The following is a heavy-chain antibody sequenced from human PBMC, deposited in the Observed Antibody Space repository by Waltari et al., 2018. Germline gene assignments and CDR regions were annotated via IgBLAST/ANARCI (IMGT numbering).Heavy chain of an antibody. CDR2: IYSNGDT. Sequence: QVYLQESGPGLVKPSQTLSLTCTVSGAYINSRGFYWIWIRHHPGKGLEWVGYIYSNGDTFYNPSLKSRVIISVDKSRNQLSLKMTSATAADSAVYFCARAGDSYYAMDVWGQGTTVTVSS. CDR1: GAYINSRGFY. V-gene: IGHV4-31*09. CDR3: ARAGDSYYAMDV. J-gene: IGHJ6*02. D-gene: IGHD2-21*01.